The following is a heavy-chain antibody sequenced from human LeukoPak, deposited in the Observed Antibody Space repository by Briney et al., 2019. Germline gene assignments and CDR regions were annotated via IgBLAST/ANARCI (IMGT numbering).Heavy chain of an antibody. J-gene: IGHJ3*02. Sequence: GGSLRLSCTASGFTFGDYAMSWVRQAPGKGLEWVGFIRSKAYGGTTEYAASVKGRFTISRDDSKSIAYLQMNSLKTEDTAVYYCTRGGIAAALSFDIWGQGTMVTVSS. CDR1: GFTFGDYA. D-gene: IGHD6-13*01. CDR3: TRGGIAAALSFDI. V-gene: IGHV3-49*04. CDR2: IRSKAYGGTT.